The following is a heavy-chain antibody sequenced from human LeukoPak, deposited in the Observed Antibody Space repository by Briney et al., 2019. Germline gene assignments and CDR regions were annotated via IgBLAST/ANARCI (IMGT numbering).Heavy chain of an antibody. Sequence: GGSLRLSCAASGFTFSSYAMSWVRQAPGKGLEWVSAISGSGGSTYYADSVKGRFTISRDNYKNTLYLQMNSLRAEDTAVYYCARGLGAAAGTRDAFDIWGQGTMVTVSS. J-gene: IGHJ3*02. D-gene: IGHD6-13*01. CDR3: ARGLGAAAGTRDAFDI. V-gene: IGHV3-23*01. CDR1: GFTFSSYA. CDR2: ISGSGGST.